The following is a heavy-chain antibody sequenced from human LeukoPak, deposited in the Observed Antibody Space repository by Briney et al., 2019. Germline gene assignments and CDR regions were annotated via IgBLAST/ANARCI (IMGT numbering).Heavy chain of an antibody. Sequence: PGGSLRLSCAASEFIFSGYLMNWVRQAPGEGLEWVANIKQDGSEKQYVDSVRGRFTISRDNAKNSLYLQMNSLRVEDTAVYYCARDGFVGAADYWGQGTLVTVSS. J-gene: IGHJ4*02. V-gene: IGHV3-7*01. CDR3: ARDGFVGAADY. CDR1: EFIFSGYL. CDR2: IKQDGSEK. D-gene: IGHD6-13*01.